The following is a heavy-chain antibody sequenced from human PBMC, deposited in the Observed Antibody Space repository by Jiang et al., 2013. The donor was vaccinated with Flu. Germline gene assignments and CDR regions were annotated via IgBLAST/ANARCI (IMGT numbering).Heavy chain of an antibody. J-gene: IGHJ1*01. CDR3: AKEMGYSSGGSEYFQH. CDR2: ISWNSGSI. CDR1: GFTFDDYA. D-gene: IGHD6-19*01. V-gene: IGHV3-9*01. Sequence: LVQPGRSLRLSCAASGFTFDDYAMHWVRQAPGKGLEWVSGISWNSGSIGYADSVKGRFTISRDNAKNSLYLQMNSLRAEDTALYYCAKEMGYSSGGSEYFQHWGQGTLVTVSS.